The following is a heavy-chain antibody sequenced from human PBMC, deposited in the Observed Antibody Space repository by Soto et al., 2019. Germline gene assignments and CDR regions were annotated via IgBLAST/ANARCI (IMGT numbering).Heavy chain of an antibody. CDR3: ARDGDSSIDY. V-gene: IGHV4-30-4*01. D-gene: IGHD6-13*01. CDR1: GGSISSGDYY. J-gene: IGHJ4*02. CDR2: IYYSGST. Sequence: SETLSLTCTVSGGSISSGDYYWSWIRQPPGKGLEWIGYIYYSGSTYYNPSLKSRVTVSVDTSKNQFSLKLSSVTAADTAVYYCARDGDSSIDYWGQGTLVTVSS.